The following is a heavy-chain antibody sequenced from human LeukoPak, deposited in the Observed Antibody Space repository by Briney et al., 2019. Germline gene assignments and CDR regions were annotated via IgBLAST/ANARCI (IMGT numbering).Heavy chain of an antibody. CDR1: GFTFSSYA. Sequence: PGGSLRLSCAASGFTFSSYAVSWVRQAPGKGLEWVSAISGSGGSTYYADSVKGRFTISRDNSKNTLYLQMNSLRAEDTAVYYCAKLGYCSSTSCYENDYWGQGTLVTVSS. D-gene: IGHD2-2*01. V-gene: IGHV3-23*01. J-gene: IGHJ4*02. CDR3: AKLGYCSSTSCYENDY. CDR2: ISGSGGST.